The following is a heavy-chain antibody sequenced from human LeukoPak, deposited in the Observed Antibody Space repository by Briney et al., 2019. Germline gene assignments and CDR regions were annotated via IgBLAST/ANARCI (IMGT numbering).Heavy chain of an antibody. Sequence: QPGGSLRLSCAASGFTFSSYAMSWVRQAPGKGLEWVSAISGSGGSTYYADSVKGRFTISRDNSKNTLYLQMNSLRAEDTAVYYCAKRAGITMIVVVMYYFDYWGQGTLVTVSS. J-gene: IGHJ4*02. V-gene: IGHV3-23*01. CDR1: GFTFSSYA. CDR2: ISGSGGST. D-gene: IGHD3-22*01. CDR3: AKRAGITMIVVVMYYFDY.